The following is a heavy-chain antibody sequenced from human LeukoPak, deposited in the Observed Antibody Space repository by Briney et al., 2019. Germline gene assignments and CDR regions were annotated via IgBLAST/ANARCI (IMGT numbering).Heavy chain of an antibody. D-gene: IGHD5-18*01. Sequence: ASVTVSCKASGGTFSSYAISWVRQAPGQGLEWMGRIIPILGIANYAQKFQGRVTITADKSTSTAYMELSSLRSEDTAVYYCARALWIQLWLTSYGMDVWGQGTTVTVSS. V-gene: IGHV1-69*04. J-gene: IGHJ6*02. CDR2: IIPILGIA. CDR1: GGTFSSYA. CDR3: ARALWIQLWLTSYGMDV.